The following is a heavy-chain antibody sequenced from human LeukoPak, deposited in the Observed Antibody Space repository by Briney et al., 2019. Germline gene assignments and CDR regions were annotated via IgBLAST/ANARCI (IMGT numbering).Heavy chain of an antibody. CDR3: VTGFTTMAVDYFNY. J-gene: IGHJ4*02. CDR1: GKTLSDLS. CDR2: SDPEDGER. D-gene: IGHD5-18*01. V-gene: IGHV1-24*01. Sequence: ASVKVSCKVSGKTLSDLSIHWLRQPPGKGLEWLGGSDPEDGERIYAQMFQGRVTMTEDTSIDTAYMELSSLRSEDTAVYYCVTGFTTMAVDYFNYWGQGTLVTVSP.